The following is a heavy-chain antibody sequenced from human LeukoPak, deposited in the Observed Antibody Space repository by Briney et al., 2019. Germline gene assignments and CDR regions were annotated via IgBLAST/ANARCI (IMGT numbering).Heavy chain of an antibody. J-gene: IGHJ3*02. D-gene: IGHD4-23*01. CDR2: IYPGDPDT. CDR3: ARPATVVSGDLDAFDI. CDR1: GYSFTSYW. Sequence: GESLKISCKGSGYSFTSYWIGWVRQMPGKGLEWMGIIYPGDPDTRYSPSFQGQVTISADKSISTAYLQWSSLKASDTAMYHCARPATVVSGDLDAFDIWGQGTMVTVSS. V-gene: IGHV5-51*01.